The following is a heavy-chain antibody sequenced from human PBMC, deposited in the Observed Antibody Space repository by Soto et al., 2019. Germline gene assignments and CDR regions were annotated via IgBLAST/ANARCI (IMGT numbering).Heavy chain of an antibody. CDR2: ISHKGGTT. J-gene: IGHJ4*02. Sequence: GGSLRLSCSASGFRFSNYVMHWVRQAPGKGLEYVSAISHKGGTTFYADSVKGRFAISRDNSKNTLYLQMSSLRTEDTALYYCVKDREEYNYNTGFDYWGQGTLVTVSS. CDR1: GFRFSNYV. D-gene: IGHD5-18*01. CDR3: VKDREEYNYNTGFDY. V-gene: IGHV3-64D*08.